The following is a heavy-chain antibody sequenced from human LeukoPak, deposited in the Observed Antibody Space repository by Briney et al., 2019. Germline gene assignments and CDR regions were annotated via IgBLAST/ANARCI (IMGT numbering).Heavy chain of an antibody. V-gene: IGHV4-34*01. CDR3: ARATVVVPAAFRKYFDL. CDR1: GGSFSGYY. J-gene: IGHJ2*01. D-gene: IGHD2-2*01. CDR2: INHSGST. Sequence: SETLSLTCAVYGGSFSGYYWSWIRQPPGKGLEWIGEINHSGSTNYNPSLKSQVTISVDTSKNQFSLKLSSVTAADTAVYYCARATVVVPAAFRKYFDLWGRGTLVTVSS.